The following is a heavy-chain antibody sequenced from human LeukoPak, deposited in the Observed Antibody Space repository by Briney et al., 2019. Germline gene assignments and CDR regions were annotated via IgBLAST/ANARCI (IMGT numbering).Heavy chain of an antibody. Sequence: KPSETLSLTCTVSGGSISGSSYYWGWIRQPPGKGLEWIGGIYYSGSTYYNPSLKSRVTISVDTSKNQFSLKLSSVTAADTAVYYCARHGATDSSGWSIEFDYWGQGTLVTVSS. CDR1: GGSISGSSYY. V-gene: IGHV4-39*01. CDR3: ARHGATDSSGWSIEFDY. CDR2: IYYSGST. J-gene: IGHJ4*02. D-gene: IGHD6-19*01.